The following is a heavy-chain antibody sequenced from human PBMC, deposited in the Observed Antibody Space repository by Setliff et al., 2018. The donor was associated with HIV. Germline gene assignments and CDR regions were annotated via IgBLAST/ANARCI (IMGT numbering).Heavy chain of an antibody. Sequence: GGSLRLSCAASGFTFSTYAMHWVRQAPGKGLEWVAVISHDGYSKYYADSVNGRFTISRDNSKNTLYVQMNSLRAEDTALYYWARPGDYYTFWSGPGRSHDRDIWGQGTMVTVSS. CDR3: ARPGDYYTFWSGPGRSHDRDI. V-gene: IGHV3-30*04. CDR1: GFTFSTYA. J-gene: IGHJ3*02. D-gene: IGHD3-3*01. CDR2: ISHDGYSK.